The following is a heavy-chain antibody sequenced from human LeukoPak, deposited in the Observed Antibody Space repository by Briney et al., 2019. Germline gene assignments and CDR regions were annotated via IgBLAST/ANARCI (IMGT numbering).Heavy chain of an antibody. V-gene: IGHV3-7*01. CDR3: ARHLSGVTGYTYGRGIDY. Sequence: GGSLRFSCAASGFTFSSYWMSWVRQAPGRGLEWVANIKKDGSEKYSVDSVKGRFTISRDNAKTSLYLQMNTLRAEDTAVYYCARHLSGVTGYTYGRGIDYWGQGTLVTVSS. J-gene: IGHJ4*02. CDR1: GFTFSSYW. CDR2: IKKDGSEK. D-gene: IGHD5-18*01.